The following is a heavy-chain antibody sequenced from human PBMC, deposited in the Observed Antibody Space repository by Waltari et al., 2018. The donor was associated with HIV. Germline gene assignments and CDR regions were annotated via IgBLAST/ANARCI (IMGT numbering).Heavy chain of an antibody. CDR2: ISYSGRT. Sequence: QLQLQESGPGLVKPSETLSLTCTVSGGSLSRSYFWGWIRQTPGKGLEWIATISYSGRTYHNPSLQSRITMSVDSFKNQFSLRLTSVTAADTGLYYCARVLGYCNSATCNNYFDDWGRGTLVTVSS. CDR3: ARVLGYCNSATCNNYFDD. J-gene: IGHJ4*02. V-gene: IGHV4-39*01. D-gene: IGHD2-15*01. CDR1: GGSLSRSYF.